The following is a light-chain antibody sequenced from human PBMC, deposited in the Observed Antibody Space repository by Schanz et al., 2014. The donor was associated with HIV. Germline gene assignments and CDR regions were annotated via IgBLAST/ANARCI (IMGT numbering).Light chain of an antibody. J-gene: IGLJ1*01. V-gene: IGLV1-40*01. Sequence: QSVLTQPPSASGAPGQRVTISCTGSGSNIGATYGVQWYQQQLPGTAPKLPIYGDTNRPSGVPDRFSGSKSGTSASLAITGLQAEDEADYYCSSYTSSSTYVFGTGTKLTVL. CDR3: SSYTSSSTYV. CDR2: GDT. CDR1: GSNIGATYG.